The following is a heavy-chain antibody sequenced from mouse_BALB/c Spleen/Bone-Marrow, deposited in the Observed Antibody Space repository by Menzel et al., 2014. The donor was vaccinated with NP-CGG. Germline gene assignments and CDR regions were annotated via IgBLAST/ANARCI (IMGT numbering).Heavy chain of an antibody. CDR2: IFSGDGST. J-gene: IGHJ3*01. D-gene: IGHD2-12*01. CDR1: DYTFTSSD. CDR3: ARNYKSAWFTY. V-gene: IGHV1-85*01. Sequence: VQLQQPGPELVKPGASVKLSCKASDYTFTSSDINWVRQGPEQGLEWMGWIFSGDGSTKYNEKFKGKATLTIDKSSSTAYMQLSRLTSEDSAVYFCARNYKSAWFTYWGQGTLVTVSA.